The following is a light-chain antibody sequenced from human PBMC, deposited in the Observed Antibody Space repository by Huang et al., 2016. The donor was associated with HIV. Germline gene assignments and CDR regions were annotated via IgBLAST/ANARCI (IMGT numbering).Light chain of an antibody. J-gene: IGKJ2*01. CDR1: QSVSSAF. CDR2: GAS. Sequence: EIVLTQSPGTLSLSPGERATLSCRASQSVSSAFLAWYQQKPGQAPRLLIYGASSRATGIPDRFSVSGSGTDVTLTISRLEPGDFAVYYCQQYGTSPYTFGQGTKLEIK. CDR3: QQYGTSPYT. V-gene: IGKV3-20*01.